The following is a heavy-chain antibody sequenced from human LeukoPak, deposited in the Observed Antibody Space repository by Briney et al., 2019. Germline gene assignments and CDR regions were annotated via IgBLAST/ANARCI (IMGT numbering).Heavy chain of an antibody. Sequence: GGSLRLSCAASGFIFSDYAMHWVRQAPGKGLEWVAIISHDGSNKYHADSVKGRFTISRDNSKNTLYLQMNSLIDEDTAVYLCARDSGGLRWNYYFDYWGQGTLVTVSS. CDR2: ISHDGSNK. CDR3: ARDSGGLRWNYYFDY. D-gene: IGHD4-23*01. J-gene: IGHJ4*02. V-gene: IGHV3-30*04. CDR1: GFIFSDYA.